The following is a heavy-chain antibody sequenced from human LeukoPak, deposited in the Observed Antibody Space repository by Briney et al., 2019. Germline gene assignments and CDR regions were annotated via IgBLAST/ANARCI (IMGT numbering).Heavy chain of an antibody. CDR3: ARGGGGNRGGPFDY. V-gene: IGHV3-30-3*01. CDR2: ISYDGSNK. D-gene: IGHD2-15*01. CDR1: GFTFSSYA. Sequence: PGGSLRLSCAASGFTFSSYAMHWVRQAPGKGLEWVAVISYDGSNKYYADSVKGRFTISRDNSKNTLYLQMNSLRAEDTAVYYCARGGGGNRGGPFDYWGQGTLVTVSS. J-gene: IGHJ4*02.